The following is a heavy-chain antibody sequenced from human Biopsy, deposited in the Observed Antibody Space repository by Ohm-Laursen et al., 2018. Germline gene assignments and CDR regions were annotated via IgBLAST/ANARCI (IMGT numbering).Heavy chain of an antibody. D-gene: IGHD2/OR15-2a*01. CDR3: ARATNSTGWPYYYFYGMDV. Sequence: SDTLSLTCPASGGYISSDYWSWIRQTPGKGLEWIGYIYYSGSTNYNPSLKSRVTISVDTSKNQFSLRLDSVTAADTAVYYCARATNSTGWPYYYFYGMDVWGQGTTVTVSS. J-gene: IGHJ6*02. V-gene: IGHV4-59*07. CDR2: IYYSGST. CDR1: GGYISSDY.